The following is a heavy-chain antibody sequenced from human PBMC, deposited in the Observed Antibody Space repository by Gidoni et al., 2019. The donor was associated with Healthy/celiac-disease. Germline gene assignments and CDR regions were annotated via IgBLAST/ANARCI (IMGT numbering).Heavy chain of an antibody. V-gene: IGHV1-18*01. D-gene: IGHD2-2*01. CDR1: GYTFTSYG. Sequence: QVQLVQSGAEVKKPGASVKVSCTVSGYTFTSYGISWVRQAPGQGLKWMGWISAYNGNTNYAQKLQGRVTMTTDTSTSTAYMELRSLRSDDTAVYYCARVYCRSTSCFSYNWFDPWGQGTLVTVSS. CDR3: ARVYCRSTSCFSYNWFDP. CDR2: ISAYNGNT. J-gene: IGHJ5*02.